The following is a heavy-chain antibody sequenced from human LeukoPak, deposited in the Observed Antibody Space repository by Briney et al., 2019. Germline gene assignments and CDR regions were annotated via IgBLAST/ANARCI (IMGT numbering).Heavy chain of an antibody. Sequence: GGSLRLSCAASTFTFSSYAMSWVRQAPGKGLERVSGISDAGDSTYYADSVKGRFTISRDNSKNTLYLQLNSLRAEDTAVYYCAKDLVRSDCWGQGTLATVSS. CDR2: ISDAGDST. D-gene: IGHD1-26*01. CDR1: TFTFSSYA. V-gene: IGHV3-23*01. CDR3: AKDLVRSDC. J-gene: IGHJ4*02.